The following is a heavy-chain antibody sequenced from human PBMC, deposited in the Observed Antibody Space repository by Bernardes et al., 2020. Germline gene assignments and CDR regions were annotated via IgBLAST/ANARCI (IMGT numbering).Heavy chain of an antibody. CDR2: VSYSGGI. Sequence: SETLSLSCTVSGGSISSNYYNWIRQPPGKGLEWIGYVSYSGGINTNHSLRGRVTISVDTSKNQVSLNLNSVTAADTAVYYCAKSMVRGVLAYYYYMDVWGKGTTVTVSS. D-gene: IGHD3-10*01. CDR3: AKSMVRGVLAYYYYMDV. V-gene: IGHV4-59*01. J-gene: IGHJ6*03. CDR1: GGSISSNY.